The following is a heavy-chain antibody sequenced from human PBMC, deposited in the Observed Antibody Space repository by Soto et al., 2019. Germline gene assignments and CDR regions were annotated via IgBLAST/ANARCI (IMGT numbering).Heavy chain of an antibody. Sequence: QVQLVQSGAEVKKPGSSVKVSCEAPGGTFDHAAITWVRQAPGQGLEWVGGINPMFTSTHYAQKFQGRVTITADVVTSTAFMELRGLTSDDTAVYYCARQIFAADYWGQGTLLVVSS. CDR1: GGTFDHAA. V-gene: IGHV1-69*01. J-gene: IGHJ4*02. CDR2: INPMFTST. CDR3: ARQIFAADY. D-gene: IGHD3-9*01.